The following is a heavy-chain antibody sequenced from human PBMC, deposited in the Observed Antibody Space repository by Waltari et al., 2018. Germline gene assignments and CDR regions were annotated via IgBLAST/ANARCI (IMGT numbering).Heavy chain of an antibody. CDR3: ARMIRYYYGSGSSDAFDI. J-gene: IGHJ3*02. Sequence: QVQLVQSGAEVKKPGSSVKVSCKASGGTFSSYAISWVRQAPGQGLEWMGGIIPIFGTANYAQKFQGRVTITADESTSTAYMELSSLRSEDTAVYYCARMIRYYYGSGSSDAFDIWGQGTMVTVSS. D-gene: IGHD3-10*01. CDR1: GGTFSSYA. V-gene: IGHV1-69*01. CDR2: IIPIFGTA.